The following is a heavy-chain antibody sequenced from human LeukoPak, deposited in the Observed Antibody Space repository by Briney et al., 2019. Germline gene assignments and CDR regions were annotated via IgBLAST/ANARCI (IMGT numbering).Heavy chain of an antibody. J-gene: IGHJ6*03. CDR3: ARVIVVVPAAPPPYYYYYMDV. CDR2: IYYSGST. D-gene: IGHD2-2*01. Sequence: SETLSLTCTVSGGSISSHYWSWIRQPPGKGLEWIGYIYYSGSTNYNPSLKGRVTISVDTSKNQFSLKLSSVTAADTAVYYCARVIVVVPAAPPPYYYYYMDVWGKGTTVTVSS. V-gene: IGHV4-59*11. CDR1: GGSISSHY.